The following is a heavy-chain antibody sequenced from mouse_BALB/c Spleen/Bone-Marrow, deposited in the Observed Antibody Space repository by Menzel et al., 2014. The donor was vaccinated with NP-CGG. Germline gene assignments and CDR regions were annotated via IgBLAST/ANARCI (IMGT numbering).Heavy chain of an antibody. CDR1: GYTFTSYW. CDR3: ARNWVYFDY. J-gene: IGHJ2*01. D-gene: IGHD4-1*01. V-gene: IGHV1-74*04. CDR2: IDPSDSET. Sequence: VKLQESGAELVKPGAPVTLSCKASGYTFTSYWMNWVKQRPGRGLEWIGRIDPSDSETHCNQKFKDKATLTVDKSSSTAYIQLSSLTSEDSAVYYCARNWVYFDYWGQGTTLTVSS.